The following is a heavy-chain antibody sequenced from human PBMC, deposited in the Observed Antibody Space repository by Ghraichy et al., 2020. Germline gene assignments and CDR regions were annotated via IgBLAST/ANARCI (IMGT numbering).Heavy chain of an antibody. J-gene: IGHJ2*01. Sequence: GGSLRLSCAASGLTFSSYGMHWVRQAPGKGLEWVAYIRYDGTNSYYGDSVKGRFTISRDNSKNTLYLQMNSLRAEDTAVYYCAKDLICSGVTCRYFDLWGRGTLVTVSS. CDR1: GLTFSSYG. CDR2: IRYDGTNS. CDR3: AKDLICSGVTCRYFDL. V-gene: IGHV3-30*02. D-gene: IGHD2-15*01.